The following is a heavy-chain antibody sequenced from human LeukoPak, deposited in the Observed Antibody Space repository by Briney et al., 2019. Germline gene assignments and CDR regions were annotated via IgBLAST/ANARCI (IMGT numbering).Heavy chain of an antibody. CDR3: SKWKAIVLVPAARSPIDY. D-gene: IGHD2-2*01. CDR1: GFTFSYYG. J-gene: IGHJ4*02. Sequence: GGSLRLSCAASGFTFSYYGMHWVRQAPGKGLEWVAFIRYDGGNKYYADSVKGRFTISRDNSKHTLYLQMNSLRAEDTAVYYCSKWKAIVLVPAARSPIDYWGQGTLVTVSS. CDR2: IRYDGGNK. V-gene: IGHV3-30*02.